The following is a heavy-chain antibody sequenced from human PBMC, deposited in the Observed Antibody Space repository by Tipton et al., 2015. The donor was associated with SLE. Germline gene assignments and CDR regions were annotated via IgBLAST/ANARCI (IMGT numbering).Heavy chain of an antibody. CDR3: ARPLAAAGSPFDY. D-gene: IGHD6-13*01. Sequence: SLRLSCAASGFTFSSYGMHWVRQAPGKGLEWVAFIRYDGSNKYYADSVKGRFTISRDNAKNSLCLQMNSLRAEDTAVYYCARPLAAAGSPFDYWGQGTLVTVSS. CDR2: IRYDGSNK. V-gene: IGHV3-30*02. CDR1: GFTFSSYG. J-gene: IGHJ4*02.